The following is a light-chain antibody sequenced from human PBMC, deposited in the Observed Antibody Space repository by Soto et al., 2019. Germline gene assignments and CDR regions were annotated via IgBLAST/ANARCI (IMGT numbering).Light chain of an antibody. Sequence: DIVMTQAPDSLSVSLGEMATINCKSSQTVLYSSNNKNHLAWYQQRPGQPPKLLFSCAATRESGVSDRFSAGGSGTDFGLSIGSDKAEDVAVYYCQKYYSPARTFGQGTKVEIK. CDR3: QKYYSPART. J-gene: IGKJ1*01. CDR2: CAA. V-gene: IGKV4-1*01. CDR1: QTVLYSSNNKNH.